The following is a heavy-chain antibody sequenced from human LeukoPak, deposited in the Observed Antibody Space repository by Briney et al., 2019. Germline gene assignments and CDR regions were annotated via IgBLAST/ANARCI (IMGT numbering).Heavy chain of an antibody. Sequence: SETLSLTCTVSGGSIDSSNLWSWVRQPPGKGLEWIGEVYHSGTTNYNPSLKSRVTISVDKSKNQFSLKLSSVTAADTAVYYCARFYNDILTGYTPPDYWGQGTLVTVSS. CDR3: ARFYNDILTGYTPPDY. D-gene: IGHD3-9*01. CDR2: VYHSGTT. CDR1: GGSIDSSNL. J-gene: IGHJ4*02. V-gene: IGHV4-4*02.